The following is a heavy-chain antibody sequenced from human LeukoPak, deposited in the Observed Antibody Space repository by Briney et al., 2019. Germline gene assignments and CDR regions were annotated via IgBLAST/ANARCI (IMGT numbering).Heavy chain of an antibody. CDR2: INWNGGST. V-gene: IGHV3-20*04. Sequence: GGSLRLSCAASGFTFDDYGMSWVRQAPGKGLEWVSGINWNGGSTGYADSVKGRFTISRDNAKNSLYLQMNSLRAEDTALYYCARGWSSGWADAFDIWGQGTMVTVSS. J-gene: IGHJ3*02. D-gene: IGHD6-19*01. CDR1: GFTFDDYG. CDR3: ARGWSSGWADAFDI.